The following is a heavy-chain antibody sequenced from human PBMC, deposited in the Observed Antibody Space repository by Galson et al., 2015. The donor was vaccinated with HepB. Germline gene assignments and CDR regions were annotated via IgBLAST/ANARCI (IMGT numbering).Heavy chain of an antibody. V-gene: IGHV3-74*01. CDR2: INSDASST. J-gene: IGHJ4*02. D-gene: IGHD3-22*01. CDR3: ARDRNLYYYNSGGFLS. CDR1: GFTLSTYW. Sequence: SLRLSCAASGFTLSTYWTHSVRQAQGKGLVWVSRINSDASSTDYPDSVRGRFTISSDNAKNTLYLQMNSLRAEDTAVYYCARDRNLYYYNSGGFLSWGRGTLVTVSS.